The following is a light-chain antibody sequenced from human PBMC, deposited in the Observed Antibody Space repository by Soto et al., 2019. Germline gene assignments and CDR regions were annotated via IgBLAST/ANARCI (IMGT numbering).Light chain of an antibody. V-gene: IGLV2-14*01. Sequence: QSALTQPASVSGSPGQSITISCTGTSSDVGGYNYVSWYQQHPGKAPKLMIYEVSNRPSGVSNRFSGSKSGNTASLTISGXXXXXXXXXXCSSYTSSSTGVFGGGTKVTV. CDR2: EVS. J-gene: IGLJ2*01. CDR1: SSDVGGYNY. CDR3: SSYTSSSTGV.